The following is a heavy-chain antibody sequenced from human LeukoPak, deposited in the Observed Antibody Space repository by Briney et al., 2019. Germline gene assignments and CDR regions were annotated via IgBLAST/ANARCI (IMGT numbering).Heavy chain of an antibody. Sequence: PGGSLRLSCAASGFTVSSNYMSWVRQAPGQGLGWVSVIYSGGSTYYADSVNGRFPITSADSKTKTYFQMNSLRAADTTVYFCARDGGHMAGVLWGQGTLVTVPS. CDR3: ARDGGHMAGVL. J-gene: IGHJ4*02. D-gene: IGHD2-8*01. V-gene: IGHV3-53*01. CDR2: IYSGGST. CDR1: GFTVSSNY.